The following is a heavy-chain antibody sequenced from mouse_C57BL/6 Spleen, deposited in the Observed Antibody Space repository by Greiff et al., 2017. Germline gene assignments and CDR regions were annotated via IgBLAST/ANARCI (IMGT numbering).Heavy chain of an antibody. D-gene: IGHD2-4*01. CDR1: GYTFTSYW. CDR3: ARWHYDTPWFAY. CDR2: IDPSDSET. V-gene: IGHV1-52*01. J-gene: IGHJ3*01. Sequence: QVQLQQPGAELVRPGSSVKLSCKASGYTFTSYWMHWVKQRPIQGLEWIGNIDPSDSETHYNQKFKDKGTLTVDKSSSTAYMQLSSLTSEDSAVYYCARWHYDTPWFAYWGQGALVTVSA.